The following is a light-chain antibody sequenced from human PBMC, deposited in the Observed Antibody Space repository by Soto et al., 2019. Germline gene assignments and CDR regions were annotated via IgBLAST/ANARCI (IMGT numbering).Light chain of an antibody. V-gene: IGLV3-1*01. CDR3: QAWDSSTVV. Sequence: SYELTQPPSVSVSPGQIASITCSGDKLGDKYACWYQQKPGQSPVLVIYQDSKRPSGIPERFSGSNSGNTATLTISGTQAMDQADYYCQAWDSSTVVFGGGTKLTAL. CDR1: KLGDKY. CDR2: QDS. J-gene: IGLJ2*01.